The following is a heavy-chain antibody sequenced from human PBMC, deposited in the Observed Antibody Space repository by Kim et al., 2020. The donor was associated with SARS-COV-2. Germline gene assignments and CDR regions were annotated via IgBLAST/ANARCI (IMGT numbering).Heavy chain of an antibody. V-gene: IGHV4-59*01. CDR1: GGSISSYY. J-gene: IGHJ6*02. D-gene: IGHD3-10*01. CDR2: IYYSGST. Sequence: SETLSLTCTVSGGSISSYYWSWIRQPPGKGLEWIGYIYYSGSTNYNPSLKSRVTISVDTSKNQFSLKLSSVTAADTAVYYCAAGGHYYYGMDVWGQGTTVTVSS. CDR3: AAGGHYYYGMDV.